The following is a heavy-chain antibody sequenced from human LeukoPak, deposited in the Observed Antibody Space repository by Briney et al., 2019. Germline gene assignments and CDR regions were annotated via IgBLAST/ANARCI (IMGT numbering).Heavy chain of an antibody. V-gene: IGHV4-39*01. Sequence: SETLSLTCTVSGGSISSSTHCWSWVRQPPGKGLEWIGCMYYSGNTYYSSSLKGRVTISLDTPKNQFSLRLNSVTASDTAVYYCARGYYYDSSGYSYFDYWGQGTLVTVSS. D-gene: IGHD3-22*01. CDR1: GGSISSSTHC. J-gene: IGHJ4*02. CDR2: MYYSGNT. CDR3: ARGYYYDSSGYSYFDY.